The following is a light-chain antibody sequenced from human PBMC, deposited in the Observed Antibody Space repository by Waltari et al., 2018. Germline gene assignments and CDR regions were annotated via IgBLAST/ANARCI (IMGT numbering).Light chain of an antibody. CDR3: SSDAGGNKGV. CDR1: SSDIGTYNY. J-gene: IGLJ3*02. V-gene: IGLV2-8*01. Sequence: QSALTQSPSASGSPGQSVTISCTGTSSDIGTYNYVSWYQQHPGKAPKLMIYEVNKRPSGGPDRFSGSKSGNTASLTVSGLQAEDEADYYCSSDAGGNKGVFGGGTKLTVL. CDR2: EVN.